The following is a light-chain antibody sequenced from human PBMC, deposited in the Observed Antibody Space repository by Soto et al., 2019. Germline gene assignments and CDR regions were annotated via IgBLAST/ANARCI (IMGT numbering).Light chain of an antibody. CDR1: QSVSNN. CDR2: GAS. V-gene: IGKV3-15*01. CDR3: QQYNNWPPYT. Sequence: EVVLTQSPATLSVSPGDRATLSCTASQSVSNNLAWYQQKPGQAPRLLIYGASTGAPGLPARFSASGSGTEFTLTISSLQSEDCSVYYCQQYNNWPPYTFGQGTRLDIK. J-gene: IGKJ2*01.